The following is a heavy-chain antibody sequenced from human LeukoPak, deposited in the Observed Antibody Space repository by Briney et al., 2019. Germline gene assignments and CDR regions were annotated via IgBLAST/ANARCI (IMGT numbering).Heavy chain of an antibody. Sequence: ASVKVSCKASGYTFTGYYMHWVRQAPGQGLGWMGRINPNSGGTNYAQKFQGRVTMTRDTSISTAYMELSRLRSDDTAVYYCARGMKRVAGATWAPFDYWGQGTLVTVSS. CDR2: INPNSGGT. CDR1: GYTFTGYY. V-gene: IGHV1-2*06. J-gene: IGHJ4*02. D-gene: IGHD1-26*01. CDR3: ARGMKRVAGATWAPFDY.